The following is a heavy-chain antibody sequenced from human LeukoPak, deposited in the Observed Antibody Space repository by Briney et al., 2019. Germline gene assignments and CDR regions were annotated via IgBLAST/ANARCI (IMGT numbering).Heavy chain of an antibody. Sequence: PSETLSLTCSVSGVSVTTSFWNWIRQSPGKALEWIGYVSSDGTTNYTPALRSRLIMSVDTAKNDISLILTSVTAADTAIYYCARLDCVLEGCYNHWGRGTLVTVSS. CDR3: ARLDCVLEGCYNH. CDR1: GVSVTTSF. V-gene: IGHV4-59*08. D-gene: IGHD2-15*01. J-gene: IGHJ4*02. CDR2: VSSDGTT.